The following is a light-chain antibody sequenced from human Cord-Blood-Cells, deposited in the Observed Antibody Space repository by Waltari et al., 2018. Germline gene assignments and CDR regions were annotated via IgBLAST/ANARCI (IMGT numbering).Light chain of an antibody. J-gene: IGKJ2*01. CDR2: DAS. CDR1: QDISNY. Sequence: DIQMTQSPSSLSASVGDRVTITCQASQDISNYLHWYQQKPGKATKLLIYDASNLETGVPSRFSGSGSGTDFTFTISSLQPEDIATYYCQQYDNPLYTFGQGTKLEIK. V-gene: IGKV1-33*01. CDR3: QQYDNPLYT.